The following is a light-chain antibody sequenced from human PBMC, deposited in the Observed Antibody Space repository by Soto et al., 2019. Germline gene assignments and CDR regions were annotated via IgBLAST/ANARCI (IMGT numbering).Light chain of an antibody. CDR3: CSYAGSHSYI. Sequence: QSVLTQPASVSGSPGQSITISCTGTGGDIGNYNLVSWYRQNPGEAPKLIIYEVNKRPSGISSRLSGSKSGYTAFQTISGLQAEDEADYHCCSYAGSHSYIFGSGTKVTVL. CDR1: GGDIGNYNL. CDR2: EVN. J-gene: IGLJ1*01. V-gene: IGLV2-23*02.